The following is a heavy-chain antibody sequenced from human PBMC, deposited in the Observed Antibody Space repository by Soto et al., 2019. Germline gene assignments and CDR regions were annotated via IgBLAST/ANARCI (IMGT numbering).Heavy chain of an antibody. CDR3: TKNYYGSGSYYYYGMDV. CDR2: IIPIFGTA. CDR1: GGTFSSYA. D-gene: IGHD3-10*01. Sequence: QVQLVQSGAEVKKPGSSVKVSCKASGGTFSSYAISWVRQAPGQGLEWMGGIIPIFGTANYAQKFQGRVTITADESTSTAYMELSSLRSEDTAVYYCTKNYYGSGSYYYYGMDVWGQGTTVTVSS. V-gene: IGHV1-69*01. J-gene: IGHJ6*02.